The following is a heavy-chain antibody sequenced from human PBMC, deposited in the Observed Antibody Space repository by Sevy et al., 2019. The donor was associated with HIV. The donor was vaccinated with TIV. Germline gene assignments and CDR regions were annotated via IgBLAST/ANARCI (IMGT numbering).Heavy chain of an antibody. D-gene: IGHD2-15*01. J-gene: IGHJ3*02. CDR2: ISWDGGST. V-gene: IGHV3-43*01. CDR1: GFTFDDYT. Sequence: GGSLRLSCAASGFTFDDYTMHWVRQAPGKGLEWVSLISWDGGSTYYSDSVKGRFTISRDNSKNSLYLQINSLRTEDTALYYCAKDTRYCSGGSCDLEVGAFDIWGQGTMVTVSS. CDR3: AKDTRYCSGGSCDLEVGAFDI.